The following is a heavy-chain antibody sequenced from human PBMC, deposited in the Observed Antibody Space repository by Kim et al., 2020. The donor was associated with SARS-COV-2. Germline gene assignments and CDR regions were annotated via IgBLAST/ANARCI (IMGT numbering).Heavy chain of an antibody. J-gene: IGHJ4*02. D-gene: IGHD3-3*01. V-gene: IGHV4-39*07. CDR3: APQEGFLEWPSHH. CDR2: IYYSGST. Sequence: SETLSLTCTVSGGSISSSSYYWGWIRQPPGKGLEWIGSIYYSGSTYYNPSLKSRVTISVDTSKNQFSLKLSSVTAADTAVYYCAPQEGFLEWPSHHWGQGTLVTVSS. CDR1: GGSISSSSYY.